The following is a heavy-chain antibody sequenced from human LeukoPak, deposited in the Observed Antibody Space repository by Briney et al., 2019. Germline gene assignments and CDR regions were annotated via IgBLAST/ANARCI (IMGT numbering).Heavy chain of an antibody. Sequence: ASVKVSCKASGYTLTTSGINWVRQAPGQGLEWMGCINVYNGNTNYAQKFQGRITMTRDTSTNTAYMELRSLKSDDTAVYYCARGLVIPAAMGEFDYWGQGTLIAVSS. CDR3: ARGLVIPAAMGEFDY. V-gene: IGHV1-18*04. CDR1: GYTLTTSG. J-gene: IGHJ4*02. D-gene: IGHD2-2*01. CDR2: INVYNGNT.